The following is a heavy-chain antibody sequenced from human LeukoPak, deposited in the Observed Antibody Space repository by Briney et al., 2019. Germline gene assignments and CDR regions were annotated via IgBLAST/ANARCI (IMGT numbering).Heavy chain of an antibody. D-gene: IGHD3-22*01. V-gene: IGHV4-34*01. CDR2: INHSGST. J-gene: IGHJ1*01. CDR3: ARGRREYYDSSGYREYFQH. Sequence: SETLSLTCAVYGGSFSGYYWSWIRQPPGKGLEWIGEINHSGSTNYNPSLKSRVTISVDTSKDQFSLKLSSVTAADTAVYYCARGRREYYDSSGYREYFQHWGQGTLVTVSS. CDR1: GGSFSGYY.